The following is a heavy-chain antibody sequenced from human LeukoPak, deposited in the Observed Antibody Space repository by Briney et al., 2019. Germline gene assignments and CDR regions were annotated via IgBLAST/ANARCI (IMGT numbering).Heavy chain of an antibody. Sequence: GSLRLSCAASGFTLDDYAMHWVRQAPGKGLEWVSLISGDGGSTYYADSVKGRFTISRDNSKNSLYLQMNSLRTEDTALYYCAKGPTYSSGWNLDYWGQGTLVTVFS. V-gene: IGHV3-43*02. CDR3: AKGPTYSSGWNLDY. D-gene: IGHD6-19*01. J-gene: IGHJ4*02. CDR2: ISGDGGST. CDR1: GFTLDDYA.